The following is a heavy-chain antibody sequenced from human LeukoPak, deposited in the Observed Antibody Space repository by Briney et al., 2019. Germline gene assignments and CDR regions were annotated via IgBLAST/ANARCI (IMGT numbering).Heavy chain of an antibody. CDR3: ARDRYYGSGSYPYFDY. D-gene: IGHD3-10*01. J-gene: IGHJ4*02. CDR2: IYYSGST. V-gene: IGHV4-31*03. CDR1: GGSISSGGYY. Sequence: PSETLSLTCTVSGGSISSGGYYWSWIRQHPGKGLEWIGYIYYSGSTYYNPSLKSRVTISVDTSKNQFSLKLSSVTAAHTAVYYCARDRYYGSGSYPYFDYWGQGTLVTVSS.